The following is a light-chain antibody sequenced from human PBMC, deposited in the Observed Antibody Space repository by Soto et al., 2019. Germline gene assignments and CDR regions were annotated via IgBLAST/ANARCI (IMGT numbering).Light chain of an antibody. J-gene: IGKJ1*01. CDR2: AAS. CDR3: QQSYSTLWT. Sequence: IQMNQSPSSLSASVGDRVTITCRASQSISSYLNWYQQKPGKAPKLLIYAASSLQSGVPSRFSGSGSGTDFTLTISSLQPEDFATYYCQQSYSTLWTFGQGTKVDNK. V-gene: IGKV1-39*01. CDR1: QSISSY.